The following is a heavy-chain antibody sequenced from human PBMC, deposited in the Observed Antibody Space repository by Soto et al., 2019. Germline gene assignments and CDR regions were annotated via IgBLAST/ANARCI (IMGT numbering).Heavy chain of an antibody. Sequence: ASVKVSCKASGYTFTSYGISWVRQAPGQGLEWMGWIGAYNGNTNYAQKLQGRVTMTTDTSTSTAYMELRSLRSDDTAVYYCASCNYYDSSGYYYYWGQGTLVTVSS. D-gene: IGHD3-22*01. CDR3: ASCNYYDSSGYYYY. J-gene: IGHJ4*02. V-gene: IGHV1-18*04. CDR1: GYTFTSYG. CDR2: IGAYNGNT.